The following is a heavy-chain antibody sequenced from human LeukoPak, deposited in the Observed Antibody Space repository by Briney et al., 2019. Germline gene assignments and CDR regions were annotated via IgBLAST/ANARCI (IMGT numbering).Heavy chain of an antibody. D-gene: IGHD2-2*01. CDR1: GFTFSSYS. J-gene: IGHJ4*02. V-gene: IGHV3-21*01. CDR3: AREKSVVVVPAAMAY. Sequence: GGSLRLSCAASGFTFSSYSMNWVRRAPGKGLEWVSSISSSSSYIYYADSVKGRFTISRDNAKNSLYLQMNSLRAEDTAVYYCAREKSVVVVPAAMAYWGQGTLVTVSS. CDR2: ISSSSSYI.